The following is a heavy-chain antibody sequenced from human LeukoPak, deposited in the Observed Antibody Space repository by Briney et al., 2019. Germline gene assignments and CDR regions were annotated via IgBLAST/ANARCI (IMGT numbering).Heavy chain of an antibody. Sequence: GGSLRLSCAASGFTFSSYWMHWVRQAPGKGLVWVSCINSDGSTTSYADSVKGRFTISRDNAKNTLYLQMNSLRAEDTAVYYCARLDTAMVIGAFDIWGQGTMVTVSS. CDR3: ARLDTAMVIGAFDI. J-gene: IGHJ3*02. V-gene: IGHV3-74*01. CDR2: INSDGSTT. D-gene: IGHD5-18*01. CDR1: GFTFSSYW.